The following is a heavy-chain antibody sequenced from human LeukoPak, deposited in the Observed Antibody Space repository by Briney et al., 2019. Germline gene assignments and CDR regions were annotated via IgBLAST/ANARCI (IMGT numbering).Heavy chain of an antibody. Sequence: ASVKVSCKASGYTFTGYYMHWVRQAPGQGLEWMGWINPNSGDTNYAQKFQGRVTMTRDTSISTAYMELSRLRSDDTAVYYCARPRSITNNWFDPWGQGTLVTVSS. D-gene: IGHD2-2*01. J-gene: IGHJ5*02. CDR2: INPNSGDT. V-gene: IGHV1-2*02. CDR1: GYTFTGYY. CDR3: ARPRSITNNWFDP.